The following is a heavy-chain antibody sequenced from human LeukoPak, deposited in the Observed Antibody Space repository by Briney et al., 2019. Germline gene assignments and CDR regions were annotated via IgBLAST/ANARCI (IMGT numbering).Heavy chain of an antibody. CDR1: GGTLSSYA. CDR2: IIPIFGIA. CDR3: ARLGCSSTSCYTDYYYYGMDV. J-gene: IGHJ6*02. V-gene: IGHV1-69*04. Sequence: SVKVSCKASGGTLSSYAISWVRQAPGQGLEWMGRIIPIFGIANYAQKFQGRVTITADKSTSTAYMELSSLRSEDTAVYYCARLGCSSTSCYTDYYYYGMDVWGQGTTVTVSS. D-gene: IGHD2-2*02.